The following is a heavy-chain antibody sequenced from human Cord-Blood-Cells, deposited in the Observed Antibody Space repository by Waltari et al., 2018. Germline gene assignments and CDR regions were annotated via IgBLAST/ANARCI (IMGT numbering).Heavy chain of an antibody. V-gene: IGHV4-39*01. D-gene: IGHD3-10*01. CDR2: IYYSGNT. Sequence: QLQLQESGPGLVKPSETLSLTCTVSGGSISSSSDYWACIRPPPGKGLEWIGRIYYSGNTYYNPSLKIRVTISVDTSKNQFSLKLSSVTAADTAVYYCARPYNAVRGVIDYWGQGTLVTVSS. CDR1: GGSISSSSDY. J-gene: IGHJ4*02. CDR3: ARPYNAVRGVIDY.